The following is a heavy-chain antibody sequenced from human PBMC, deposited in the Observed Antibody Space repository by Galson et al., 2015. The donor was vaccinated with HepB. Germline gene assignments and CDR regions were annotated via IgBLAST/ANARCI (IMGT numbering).Heavy chain of an antibody. V-gene: IGHV3-23*01. CDR1: GLTFSSYA. CDR2: ISGSGGST. D-gene: IGHD2-15*01. Sequence: SLRLSCAASGLTFSSYAMSWVRQAPGKGLEWVSGISGSGGSTYYADSMKGRFTISRDNSKNTLYRQMNSLSAEDTAVYYCAKPLGYCSGGSCYTPRDYYYYMDVWGKGTTVTVSS. J-gene: IGHJ6*03. CDR3: AKPLGYCSGGSCYTPRDYYYYMDV.